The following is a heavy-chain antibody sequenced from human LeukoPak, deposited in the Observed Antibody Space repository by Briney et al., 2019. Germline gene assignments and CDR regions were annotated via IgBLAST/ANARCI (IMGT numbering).Heavy chain of an antibody. CDR2: VSPSGDIT. D-gene: IGHD1-1*01. CDR3: AKDRSQHPRSRDAFDI. CDR1: GFTFSTYG. J-gene: IGHJ3*02. Sequence: PGGSLRLSCAASGFTFSTYGMNWVRQAPGKGLEWVSGVSPSGDITYYADSVKGRFTISRDNSKNTVYLQMNNVRAEDTAVYYCAKDRSQHPRSRDAFDIWGQGTMVTVSS. V-gene: IGHV3-23*01.